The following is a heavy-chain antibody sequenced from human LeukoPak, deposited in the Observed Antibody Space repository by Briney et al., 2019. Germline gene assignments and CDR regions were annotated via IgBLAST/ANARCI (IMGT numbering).Heavy chain of an antibody. Sequence: LSGGSLRLSCAASGLTFSIYAMTWVRQAPGKGLEWVSSISASGGNTYYADSVKGRFTISRDNSKNTLFMQMSSLRAEDTAIYYCAKSFRTTVTTVNYWGQGTLVTVSP. CDR1: GLTFSIYA. CDR2: ISASGGNT. V-gene: IGHV3-23*01. J-gene: IGHJ4*02. CDR3: AKSFRTTVTTVNY. D-gene: IGHD4-17*01.